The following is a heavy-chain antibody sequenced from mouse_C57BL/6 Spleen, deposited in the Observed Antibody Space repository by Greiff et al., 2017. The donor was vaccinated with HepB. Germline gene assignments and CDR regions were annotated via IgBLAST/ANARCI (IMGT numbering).Heavy chain of an antibody. V-gene: IGHV5-6*01. CDR1: GFTFSSYG. Sequence: DVHLVESGGDLVKPGGSLKLSCAASGFTFSSYGMSWVRQTPDKRLEWVATISSGGSYTYYPDSVKGRFTISRDNAKNTLYLQMSSLKSEDTAMYYCARFYYDYDDYFDYWGQGTTLTVSS. D-gene: IGHD2-4*01. CDR3: ARFYYDYDDYFDY. CDR2: ISSGGSYT. J-gene: IGHJ2*01.